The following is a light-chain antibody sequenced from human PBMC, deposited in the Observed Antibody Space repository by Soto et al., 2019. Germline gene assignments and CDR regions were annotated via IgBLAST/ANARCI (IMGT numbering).Light chain of an antibody. CDR2: EVS. CDR3: CSYAGSSTYV. J-gene: IGLJ1*01. CDR1: SSDVGSYNL. V-gene: IGLV2-23*02. Sequence: QSVLTQPASVSGSPGQPITISCTGTSSDVGSYNLVSWYQQRPGKAPKLMIYEVSKRPSGVSNRFSGSKSGNTASLTISGLQAEDEADYYCCSYAGSSTYVFGTGTKVTVL.